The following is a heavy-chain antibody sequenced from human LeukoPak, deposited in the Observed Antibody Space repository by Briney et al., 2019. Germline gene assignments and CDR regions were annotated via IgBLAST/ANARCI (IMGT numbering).Heavy chain of an antibody. Sequence: GGSLRLSCAASGFTFSSYGMHWVRQAPGKGLEWVAVISYDGSNKYYVDAVKGRFTISRDDSTNTLYLQMSSLRAEDTAIYFCAKGRAVGESYYDKWGQGTLVTVSS. D-gene: IGHD1-26*01. CDR2: ISYDGSNK. CDR3: AKGRAVGESYYDK. V-gene: IGHV3-30*18. J-gene: IGHJ4*02. CDR1: GFTFSSYG.